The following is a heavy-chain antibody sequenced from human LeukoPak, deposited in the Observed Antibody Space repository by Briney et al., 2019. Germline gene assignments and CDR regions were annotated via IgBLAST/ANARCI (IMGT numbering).Heavy chain of an antibody. CDR3: ARVRGPTVTTWYFDL. CDR1: GLTFSTHG. D-gene: IGHD4-17*01. J-gene: IGHJ2*01. V-gene: IGHV3-48*01. Sequence: GGSLRLSCGASGLTFSTHGMIWVREAPGKGLEWVSYISPRSATIYYADSVKGRFTISRDDARNSLFLQMHSLRAGDTAVYYCARVRGPTVTTWYFDLWGRGTLVTVSS. CDR2: ISPRSATI.